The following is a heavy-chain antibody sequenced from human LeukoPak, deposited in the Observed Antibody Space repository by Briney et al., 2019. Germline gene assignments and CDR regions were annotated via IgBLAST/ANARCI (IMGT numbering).Heavy chain of an antibody. CDR1: GGTFSSYA. CDR2: IIPILGIA. Sequence: SVKVSCKASGGTFSSYAISWVRQAPGQGLEWMGRIIPILGIANYAQKFQGRVTITADKSTSTAYMELSSLRSEDTAVYYCARPRWRRGPFDYWGQGTLVTVSS. D-gene: IGHD2-21*02. J-gene: IGHJ4*02. CDR3: ARPRWRRGPFDY. V-gene: IGHV1-69*04.